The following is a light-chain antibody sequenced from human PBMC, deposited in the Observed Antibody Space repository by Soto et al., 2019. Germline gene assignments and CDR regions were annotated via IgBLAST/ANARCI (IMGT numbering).Light chain of an antibody. CDR3: SSYTGSSTRVV. CDR2: DVS. V-gene: IGLV2-14*03. Sequence: QSALTQPASVSGSPGQSITISCTGTSSDVGGYNYVSWYQQHPGKAPKLMIYDVSNRPSGVSDRFSGSKSGNTASLIISGLQAEDEADYYCSSYTGSSTRVVFVGGTQLTVL. CDR1: SSDVGGYNY. J-gene: IGLJ2*01.